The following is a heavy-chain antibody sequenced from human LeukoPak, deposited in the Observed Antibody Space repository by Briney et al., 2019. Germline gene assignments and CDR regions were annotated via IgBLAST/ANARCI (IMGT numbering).Heavy chain of an antibody. D-gene: IGHD4-17*01. CDR2: IYYSGST. V-gene: IGHV4-39*07. J-gene: IGHJ4*02. CDR1: GGSISSSSYY. Sequence: PSETLSLTCTVSGGSISSSSYYWGWIRQPPGKGLEWIGSIYYSGSTYYNPSLKSRVTISVDTSKNQFSLKLSSVTAADTAVYYCARDSGDYVCFDHWGQGTLVTVSS. CDR3: ARDSGDYVCFDH.